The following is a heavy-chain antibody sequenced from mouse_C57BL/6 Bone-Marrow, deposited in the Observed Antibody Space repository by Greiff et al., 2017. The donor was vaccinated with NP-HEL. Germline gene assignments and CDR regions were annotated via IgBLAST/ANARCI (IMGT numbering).Heavy chain of an antibody. CDR3: ARHEEVFYYYGSSYWYFDV. V-gene: IGHV1-62-2*01. CDR2: FYPGSGSI. J-gene: IGHJ1*03. Sequence: VKLMESGAELVKPGASVKLSCKASGYTFTEYTIHWVKQRSGQGLEWIGWFYPGSGSIKYNEKFKDKATLTADKSSSTVYMELSRLTSEDSAVYFCARHEEVFYYYGSSYWYFDVWGTGTTVTVSS. D-gene: IGHD1-1*01. CDR1: GYTFTEYT.